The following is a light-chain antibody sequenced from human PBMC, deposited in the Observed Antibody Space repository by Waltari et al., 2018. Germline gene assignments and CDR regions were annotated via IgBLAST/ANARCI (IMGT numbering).Light chain of an antibody. Sequence: EIVLTQSPATLSLSPGERATLSCGASQSVSSNYLGWYQQKPGLAPRLLIYDASTRATGIPDRFSGSGSGTDFTLTISSLEPEDFAVYYCQQYGSFPVTFGQGTKVEIK. CDR3: QQYGSFPVT. CDR1: QSVSSNY. CDR2: DAS. V-gene: IGKV3D-20*01. J-gene: IGKJ2*01.